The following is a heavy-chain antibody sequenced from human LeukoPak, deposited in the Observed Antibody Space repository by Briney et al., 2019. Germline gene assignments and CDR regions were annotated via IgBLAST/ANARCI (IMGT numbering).Heavy chain of an antibody. D-gene: IGHD6-19*01. CDR2: IWYDGINK. J-gene: IGHJ4*02. CDR1: GFTFSSYG. V-gene: IGHV3-33*01. Sequence: GGSLRLSCAASGFTFSSYGMHWVRQAPGKGLEWGAVIWYDGINKDYADSVKGRFTISRDNSKNTLYLQMHSLRAEDTAVYYCASAVSSGWSYFDYWGQGTLVTVSS. CDR3: ASAVSSGWSYFDY.